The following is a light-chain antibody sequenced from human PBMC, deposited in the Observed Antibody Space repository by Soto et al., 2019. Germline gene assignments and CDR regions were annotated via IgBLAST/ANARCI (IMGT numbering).Light chain of an antibody. CDR1: NIGTKS. CDR2: DDS. J-gene: IGLJ3*02. V-gene: IGLV3-21*02. Sequence: SYELTQPPSVSVAPGQTATITCGGDNIGTKSVHWYQQKPGQAPVLVVYDDSDRPSGIPDRFSGSNSGNTATLTISRVEAGDEADYYCQVWDTSTNHRVFGGGTKLTVL. CDR3: QVWDTSTNHRV.